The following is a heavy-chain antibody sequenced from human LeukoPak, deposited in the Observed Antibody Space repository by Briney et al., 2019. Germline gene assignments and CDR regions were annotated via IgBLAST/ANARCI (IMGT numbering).Heavy chain of an antibody. J-gene: IGHJ6*02. CDR3: ARALPGYGSSWYQGYYYYGMDV. D-gene: IGHD6-13*01. V-gene: IGHV3-21*01. CDR1: GFTFSSYS. Sequence: GGSLRLSCAASGFTFSSYSMNWVRQAPGKGLEWVSSISSSSSYIYYADSVKGRFTISRDNAKNSLYLQMNSLRAEDTAVYYCARALPGYGSSWYQGYYYYGMDVWGQGTTVTVSS. CDR2: ISSSSSYI.